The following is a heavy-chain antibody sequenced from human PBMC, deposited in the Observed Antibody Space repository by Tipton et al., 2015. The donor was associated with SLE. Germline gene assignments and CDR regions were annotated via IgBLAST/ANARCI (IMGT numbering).Heavy chain of an antibody. V-gene: IGHV4-4*07. CDR2: IYSSGNT. CDR3: ASGDSSSNY. Sequence: TLSLTCIVSGGSLGTDYWSWIRQPAGRGLEWIGRIYSSGNTRCNPSLQSRVTLSVDTSKNQFSLKLSSVTAADTAVYYCASGDSSSNYWGQGTLVTVSS. CDR1: GGSLGTDY. J-gene: IGHJ4*02. D-gene: IGHD6-6*01.